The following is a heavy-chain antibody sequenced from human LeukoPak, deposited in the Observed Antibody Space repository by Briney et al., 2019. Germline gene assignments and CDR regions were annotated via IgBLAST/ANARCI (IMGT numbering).Heavy chain of an antibody. CDR2: ISSSSSYI. CDR3: ARGGSSGWYADFGGDY. D-gene: IGHD6-19*01. Sequence: GGSLRLSCAASGFTFSSYSMNWVRQAPGKGLEWVSSISSSSSYIYYADSVKGRFTISRDNAKNSLYLQMNSLRAEDTAVYYCARGGSSGWYADFGGDYWGQGTLVTVSS. CDR1: GFTFSSYS. V-gene: IGHV3-21*01. J-gene: IGHJ4*02.